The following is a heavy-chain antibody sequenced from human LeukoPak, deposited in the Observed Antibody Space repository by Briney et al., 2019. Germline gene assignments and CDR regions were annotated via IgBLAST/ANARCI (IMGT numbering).Heavy chain of an antibody. V-gene: IGHV3-23*01. Sequence: GGSLRLSCEASGFTFSSYAMGWVRQAPGKGLEWVSVISGSGDSTYYADSVEGRCTSSRDNSKDALYLQMNSLRAEDTAVYYCARVGYSGYDYDYWGQGTLVTVSS. J-gene: IGHJ4*02. CDR2: ISGSGDST. CDR1: GFTFSSYA. D-gene: IGHD5-12*01. CDR3: ARVGYSGYDYDY.